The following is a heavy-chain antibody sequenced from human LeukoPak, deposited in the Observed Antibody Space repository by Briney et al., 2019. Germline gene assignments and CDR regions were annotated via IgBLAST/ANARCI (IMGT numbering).Heavy chain of an antibody. J-gene: IGHJ5*02. CDR3: ARVRGDYDFWSGSNWFDP. CDR2: MNPNSGNT. CDR1: GYTFTSYD. V-gene: IGHV1-8*01. D-gene: IGHD3-3*01. Sequence: GASVKVSCKASGYTFTSYDINWVRQATGQGLEWMGWMNPNSGNTGYAQKFQGRVTMTRHTSISTAYMELSSLRSEDTAVYYCARVRGDYDFWSGSNWFDPWGQGTLVTVSS.